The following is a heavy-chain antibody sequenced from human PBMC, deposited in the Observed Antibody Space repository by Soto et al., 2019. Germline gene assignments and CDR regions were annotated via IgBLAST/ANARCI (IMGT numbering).Heavy chain of an antibody. CDR2: ISYDGSNK. CDR3: AKLRSGTDY. CDR1: GFTFSSYG. Sequence: GGSLRLSCAASGFTFSSYGMHWVRQAPGKGLEWVAVISYDGSNKYYADSVKGRFTISRDNSKNTLYLQMNSLRAEDTAVYYWAKLRSGTDYWGQGALVTVS. D-gene: IGHD4-17*01. J-gene: IGHJ4*02. V-gene: IGHV3-30*18.